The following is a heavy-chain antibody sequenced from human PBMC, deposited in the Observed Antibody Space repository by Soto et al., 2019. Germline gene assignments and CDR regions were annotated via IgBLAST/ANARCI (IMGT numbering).Heavy chain of an antibody. Sequence: LSLTCTVSGGSISSGGYYWSWIRQHPGKGLEWIGYIYYSGSTYYNPSLKSRVTISVDTSKNQFSLKLSSVTAADTAVYYCARTRGRDGYNWHYWGQGTLVTVSS. J-gene: IGHJ4*02. CDR2: IYYSGST. D-gene: IGHD5-12*01. CDR1: GGSISSGGYY. V-gene: IGHV4-31*03. CDR3: ARTRGRDGYNWHY.